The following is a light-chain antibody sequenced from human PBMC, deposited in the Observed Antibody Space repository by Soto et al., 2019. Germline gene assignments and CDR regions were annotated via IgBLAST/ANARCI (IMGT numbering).Light chain of an antibody. Sequence: EIGLTQSPGTLSLSPGERATLSCGASRSVSSSYLAWYQQKPGLAPRLLIYDASSRATGIPDRFSGSGSGTDFTLTISRLEPEDFAVYYCQQYGSSPLTFGGGTKVDIK. CDR2: DAS. J-gene: IGKJ4*01. CDR3: QQYGSSPLT. V-gene: IGKV3D-20*01. CDR1: RSVSSSY.